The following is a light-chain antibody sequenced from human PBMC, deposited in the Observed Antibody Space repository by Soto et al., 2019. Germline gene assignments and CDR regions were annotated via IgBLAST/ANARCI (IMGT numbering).Light chain of an antibody. Sequence: QAVVTQEPSLTVSPGGTVTLTCGFSTGAVTSGHYPYWFQQKPGQAPRTLIYDTHNKHSWTPARFSGSLLGGKAALTLSGAQPEDEADYYCLVSYSGARVFGGGTKLTVL. CDR1: TGAVTSGHY. CDR2: DTH. J-gene: IGLJ2*01. V-gene: IGLV7-46*01. CDR3: LVSYSGARV.